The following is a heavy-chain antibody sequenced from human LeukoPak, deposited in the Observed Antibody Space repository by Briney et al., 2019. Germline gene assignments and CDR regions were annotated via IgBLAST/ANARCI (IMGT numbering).Heavy chain of an antibody. CDR2: MYTSGST. CDR1: GGSISSGSYY. D-gene: IGHD6-13*01. J-gene: IGHJ5*02. V-gene: IGHV4-61*09. CDR3: ARMKNSSWLRQPQFDP. Sequence: SETLSLTCTVSGGSISSGSYYWSWIRQPAGTGLEWIGHMYTSGSTNYNPSLKSRVTISVDTSKNQFSLKLTSVTAADTAVYYCARMKNSSWLRQPQFDPWGQGTLVTVSS.